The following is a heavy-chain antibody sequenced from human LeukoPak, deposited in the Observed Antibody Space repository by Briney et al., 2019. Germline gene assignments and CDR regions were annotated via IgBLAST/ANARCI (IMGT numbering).Heavy chain of an antibody. V-gene: IGHV3-74*01. J-gene: IGHJ4*02. D-gene: IGHD1-1*01. CDR1: GFAFGHYT. CDR2: IKSDGSST. Sequence: SGGSLRLSCAASGFAFGHYTMHWVRQAPGKGLVWVSRIKSDGSSTSYADSVKGRFTISRDNAKNTLYLQMNSLRAEDTAVYYCARERKYDSNFDYWGQGTLVTVSS. CDR3: ARERKYDSNFDY.